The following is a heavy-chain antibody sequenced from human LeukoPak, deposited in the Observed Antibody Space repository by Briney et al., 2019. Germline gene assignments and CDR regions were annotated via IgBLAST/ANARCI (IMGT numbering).Heavy chain of an antibody. V-gene: IGHV3-7*01. J-gene: IGHJ4*02. CDR2: IHEDGSDK. D-gene: IGHD6-19*01. CDR1: GFTFSRHW. Sequence: GGSLRLSCAASGFTFSRHWMNWVRQAPGKGLEWVANIHEDGSDKYYVDSVKGRFTISRDNAKNPLYLQMNSLRAEDTAVYYCARDVHSGAFDYWGQGTLVTVSS. CDR3: ARDVHSGAFDY.